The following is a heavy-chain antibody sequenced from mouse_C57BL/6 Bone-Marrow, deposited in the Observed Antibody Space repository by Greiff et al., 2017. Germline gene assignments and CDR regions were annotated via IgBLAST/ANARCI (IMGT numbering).Heavy chain of an antibody. CDR2: IYPGSGST. V-gene: IGHV1-55*01. CDR3: ARRGYSNLFDY. CDR1: GYTFTSYW. J-gene: IGHJ2*01. Sequence: SGAELVKPGASVKMSCKASGYTFTSYWITWVKQRPGQGLEWIGDIYPGSGSTNYNEKFKSKATLTVDTSSSTAYMQLSSLTSEDSAVYYCARRGYSNLFDYWGQGTTLTVSS. D-gene: IGHD2-5*01.